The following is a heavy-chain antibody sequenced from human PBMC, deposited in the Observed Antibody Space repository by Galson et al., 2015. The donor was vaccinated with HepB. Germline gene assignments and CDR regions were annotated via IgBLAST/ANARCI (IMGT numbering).Heavy chain of an antibody. CDR3: ARSPIAAAGEFFDY. CDR2: IYYSGST. J-gene: IGHJ4*02. Sequence: ETLSLTCTVSGGSISSYYWSWIRQPPGKGLEWIGYIYYSGSTNYNPSLKSRVTISVDTSKNQFSLKLSPVTAADTAVYYCARSPIAAAGEFFDYWGQGTLVTVSS. V-gene: IGHV4-59*01. D-gene: IGHD6-13*01. CDR1: GGSISSYY.